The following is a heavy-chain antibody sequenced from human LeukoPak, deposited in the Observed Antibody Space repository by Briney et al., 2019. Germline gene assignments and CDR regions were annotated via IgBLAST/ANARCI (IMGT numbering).Heavy chain of an antibody. CDR1: GFTFRDSN. V-gene: IGHV3-48*04. CDR2: ISGSSGTT. J-gene: IGHJ4*02. D-gene: IGHD3-22*01. CDR3: SRDYYDRTGRFYFAS. Sequence: GGSLRLSCAASGFTFRDSNLNWVRQAPGKGLEWVSFISGSSGTTYYAASVKGRFTISSDNAQNSLHLQMNNLRVEDTAVYYCSRDYYDRTGRFYFASWGQGTLVTV.